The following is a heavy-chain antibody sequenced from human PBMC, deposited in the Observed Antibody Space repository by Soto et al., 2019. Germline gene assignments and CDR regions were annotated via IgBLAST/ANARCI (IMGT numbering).Heavy chain of an antibody. CDR2: IYHSGST. J-gene: IGHJ4*02. V-gene: IGHV4-4*02. CDR1: GDSMSNTNW. CDR3: AKRTLRRLRFVETH. Sequence: QVQLQESGPGLVKPSGTVSLTCAVSGDSMSNTNWSSWVRQPPGKGLEWIGEIYHSGSTNYNPSFKSRVTMSVDKSKNQFSLNLTSVTAADTAVYYCAKRTLRRLRFVETHWGQGTLVTVSS. D-gene: IGHD3-3*01.